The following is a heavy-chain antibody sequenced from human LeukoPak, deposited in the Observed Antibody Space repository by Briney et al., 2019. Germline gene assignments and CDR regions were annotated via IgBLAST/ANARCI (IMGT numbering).Heavy chain of an antibody. CDR2: IHYSGST. CDR3: ARQGSNWYFEYFQH. D-gene: IGHD4-11*01. V-gene: IGHV4-39*01. J-gene: IGHJ1*01. Sequence: SETLSLTCTVSGGSISSSRNYWGWIRQPPGKRLEWIGSIHYSGSTYYGPSLKGRVTISVDMSKNQFSLKLTSVTAADTAVYYCARQGSNWYFEYFQHWGQGTLVTVSS. CDR1: GGSISSSRNY.